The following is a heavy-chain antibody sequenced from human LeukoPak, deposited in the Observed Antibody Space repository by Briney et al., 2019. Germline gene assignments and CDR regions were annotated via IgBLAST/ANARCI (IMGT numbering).Heavy chain of an antibody. Sequence: GGSLRLSCAASGFSFDDYAMHWVRQAPGKGLEWVSLISGDGGSTYYVDSVKGRFTISRDNSKNSLYLQMNSLRTEDTALYYCAKDNFGAHSPVGMDVWGQGTTVTVSS. V-gene: IGHV3-43*02. CDR2: ISGDGGST. CDR3: AKDNFGAHSPVGMDV. D-gene: IGHD3-3*01. CDR1: GFSFDDYA. J-gene: IGHJ6*02.